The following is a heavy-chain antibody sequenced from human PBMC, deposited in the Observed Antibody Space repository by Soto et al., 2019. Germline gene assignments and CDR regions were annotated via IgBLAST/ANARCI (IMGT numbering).Heavy chain of an antibody. CDR1: GFTFSSRW. D-gene: IGHD3-10*01. Sequence: EVQLVESGGGLVQPGGSLRLSCVASGFTFSSRWMNWVRHVPGKGLEWVANIKQDGSEIHYVDSVKGRFTISRDNAKNSLYLQMNSLRVEDTAVYHCVRSSGWTADFWGQGILVTVSS. CDR3: VRSSGWTADF. CDR2: IKQDGSEI. J-gene: IGHJ4*02. V-gene: IGHV3-7*04.